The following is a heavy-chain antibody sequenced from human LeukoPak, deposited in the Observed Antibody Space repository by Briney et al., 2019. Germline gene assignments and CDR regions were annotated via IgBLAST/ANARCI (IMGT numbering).Heavy chain of an antibody. CDR1: GFTFGDYA. CDR3: TRVTCSSTSCYLYYYGMDV. Sequence: PGGSLRLSCTASGFTFGDYAMSCVRQAPGKGLEWVGFIRSKASGGTTEYAASVKGRFTISRDDSKSIAYLQMNSLKTEDTAVYYCTRVTCSSTSCYLYYYGMDVWGQGTTVTVSS. J-gene: IGHJ6*01. V-gene: IGHV3-49*04. D-gene: IGHD2-2*01. CDR2: IRSKASGGTT.